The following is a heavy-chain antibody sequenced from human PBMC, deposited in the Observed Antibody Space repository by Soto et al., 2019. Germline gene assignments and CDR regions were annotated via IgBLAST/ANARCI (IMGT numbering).Heavy chain of an antibody. J-gene: IGHJ4*02. V-gene: IGHV3-23*01. Sequence: EVQLLESGGGLVQPGESLRLSCAASGFTFSIYAMLRVRQPPGKGQEWVAGMTGSGGDIRYADSVKGRFTISKDNSKNTLYLQMNSLRAADTAMYYCAKDAVYGDGLWLAANWGQGTLVTVSS. CDR3: AKDAVYGDGLWLAAN. CDR2: MTGSGGDI. CDR1: GFTFSIYA. D-gene: IGHD2-21*02.